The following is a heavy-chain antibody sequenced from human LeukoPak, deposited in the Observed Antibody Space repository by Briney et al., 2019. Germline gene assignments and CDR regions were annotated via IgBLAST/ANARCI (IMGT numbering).Heavy chain of an antibody. V-gene: IGHV4-59*01. CDR2: IYYSGST. CDR1: GGSISSYY. D-gene: IGHD5-18*01. Sequence: PAETYALTCTVSGGSISSYYWSWIRQPPGKGLEWIGYIYYSGSTNYNPSLKSRVTISVDTSKNQFSLKLSSVTAADTAVYYCARSPWIQLWLSDWGQGTLVTVSS. CDR3: ARSPWIQLWLSD. J-gene: IGHJ4*02.